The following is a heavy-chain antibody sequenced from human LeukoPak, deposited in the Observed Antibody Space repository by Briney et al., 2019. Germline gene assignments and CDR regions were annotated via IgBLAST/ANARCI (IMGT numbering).Heavy chain of an antibody. D-gene: IGHD1-26*01. CDR2: INSGGSAI. J-gene: IGHJ4*02. CDR3: ARGGSYVHY. CDR1: GVTFNSYE. Sequence: GGSLRLSCAASGVTFNSYEMNWVRQAPGKGLEWVSYINSGGSAIYYADSVKGRFTISRDNAKNSLYLQMNSLRADDTAVYYCARGGSYVHYWGQGTLVTVSS. V-gene: IGHV3-48*03.